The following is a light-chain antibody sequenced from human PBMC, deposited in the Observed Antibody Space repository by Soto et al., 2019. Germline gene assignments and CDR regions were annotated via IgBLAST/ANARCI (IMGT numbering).Light chain of an antibody. Sequence: EIVLTQSPGTLSSSPGERATLSCRASQSVSSSYLAWYQQKPGQAPRLLIYGASSRATGIPDRFSGSGSGTDFTITISRLEPEDFAVYYCQQYGSSPRTFGQGTKLEIK. V-gene: IGKV3-20*01. CDR1: QSVSSSY. CDR3: QQYGSSPRT. J-gene: IGKJ2*01. CDR2: GAS.